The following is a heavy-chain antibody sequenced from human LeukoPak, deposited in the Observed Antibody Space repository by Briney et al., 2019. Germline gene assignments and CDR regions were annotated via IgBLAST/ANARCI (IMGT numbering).Heavy chain of an antibody. CDR2: IYYSGST. Sequence: SETLSLTCTVTGGSISSHYWSWIRQPPWKGLEWIGYIYYSGSTNYNPSLKSRVTISVDTSKNQFSLKLSSVTAADTAVFYCARENSGSYREFDYWGQGTLVTVSS. CDR1: GGSISSHY. J-gene: IGHJ4*02. V-gene: IGHV4-59*11. D-gene: IGHD1-26*01. CDR3: ARENSGSYREFDY.